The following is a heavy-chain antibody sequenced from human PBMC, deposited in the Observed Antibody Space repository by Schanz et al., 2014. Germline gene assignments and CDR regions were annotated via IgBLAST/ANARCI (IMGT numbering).Heavy chain of an antibody. CDR2: INTYNGNT. CDR3: ARVSRGTRYSSSWYDY. J-gene: IGHJ4*02. V-gene: IGHV1-18*01. CDR1: GYTFTFTTYG. D-gene: IGHD6-13*01. Sequence: QVQLVQSGGEVKKPGASVKVSCKASGYTFTFTTYGISWVRQVPGQGLEWMGWINTYNGNTNYAQKFQGRVTITADKSTSTVYMEMSSLRSEDTAVYYCARVSRGTRYSSSWYDYWGQGTLVTVSS.